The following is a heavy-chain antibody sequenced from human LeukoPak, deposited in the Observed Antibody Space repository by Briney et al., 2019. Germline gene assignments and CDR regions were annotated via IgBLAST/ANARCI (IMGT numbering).Heavy chain of an antibody. D-gene: IGHD6-13*01. J-gene: IGHJ4*02. CDR3: AKVGSNAWAYYFDY. V-gene: IGHV3-23*01. Sequence: GGSLRLSCAACGFTFRSYAMSWVRQAPGKGLEWVSTISGGSGSTYYADSVKGRFTISRDNSKNTLYLQVNSLRAEDTAVYCCAKVGSNAWAYYFDYWGQGTLVTVSS. CDR1: GFTFRSYA. CDR2: ISGGSGST.